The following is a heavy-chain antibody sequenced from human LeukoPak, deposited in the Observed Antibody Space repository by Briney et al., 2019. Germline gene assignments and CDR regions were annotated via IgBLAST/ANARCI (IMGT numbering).Heavy chain of an antibody. V-gene: IGHV1-2*02. J-gene: IGHJ4*02. CDR2: INTNSGGT. Sequence: ASVTVSCMASGYTFTGYYMHWVRQAPGQGLEWMGWINTNSGGTNYAQKFQGRVTMTRDTSISTAYMELSRLRSDDTAVYYCARGYYYGSGSYLGYWGQGTLVTVSS. CDR3: ARGYYYGSGSYLGY. D-gene: IGHD3-10*01. CDR1: GYTFTGYY.